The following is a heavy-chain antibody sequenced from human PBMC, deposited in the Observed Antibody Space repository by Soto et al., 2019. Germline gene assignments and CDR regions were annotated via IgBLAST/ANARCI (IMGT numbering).Heavy chain of an antibody. V-gene: IGHV5-51*01. CDR1: GYSLTSYW. CDR2: IYPGDSNT. J-gene: IGHJ4*02. D-gene: IGHD2-2*02. Sequence: EFLKISCKGSGYSLTSYWIGWVRQIPGKGLEWMGIIYPGDSNTRYSPSFQGQVTISADKSVSTAYLQWSSLKASDTAMYYCARQGYCSITACYTVDYWGQGTLVTVSS. CDR3: ARQGYCSITACYTVDY.